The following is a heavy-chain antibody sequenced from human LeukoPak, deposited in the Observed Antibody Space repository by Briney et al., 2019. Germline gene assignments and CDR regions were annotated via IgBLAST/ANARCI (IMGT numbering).Heavy chain of an antibody. CDR3: ARSPPIVVVTASLDY. J-gene: IGHJ4*02. Sequence: GGSLRLSCAASGFTFSSYAMSWVRQAPGKGLEWVSAISGSGGSTYYADSVKGRFTISRDNAKNSLYLQMNSLRAEDTAVYYCARSPPIVVVTASLDYWGQGTLVTVSS. D-gene: IGHD2-21*02. CDR1: GFTFSSYA. V-gene: IGHV3-23*01. CDR2: ISGSGGST.